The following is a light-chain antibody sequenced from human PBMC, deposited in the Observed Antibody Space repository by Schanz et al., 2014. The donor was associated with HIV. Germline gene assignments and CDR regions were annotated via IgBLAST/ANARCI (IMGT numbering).Light chain of an antibody. J-gene: IGLJ2*01. CDR2: RNN. CDR1: SSNIGINT. CDR3: AAWDDSLSGPV. Sequence: QSVLTQPPSASGTPGQRVTISCSGSSSNIGINTVNWYQHLPGTAPKLLIYRNNQRPSGVPDRFSGSKSGTSASLAISGLRSEDEADYYCAAWDDSLSGPVFGGGTKLTVL. V-gene: IGLV1-47*01.